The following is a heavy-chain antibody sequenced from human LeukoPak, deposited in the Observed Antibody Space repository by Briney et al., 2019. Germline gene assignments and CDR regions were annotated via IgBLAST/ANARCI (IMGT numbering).Heavy chain of an antibody. Sequence: ASVKVSCKASGGTFSSYAIRWVRQAPGQGLEWMGGIIPIIGTENYAQKFQGRVTITADESTSTAYMELSSLRSEGRAVYYCAGSYDFWSDYPYWGQGTLVTVSS. CDR1: GGTFSSYA. V-gene: IGHV1-69*13. J-gene: IGHJ4*02. CDR2: IIPIIGTE. D-gene: IGHD3-3*01. CDR3: AGSYDFWSDYPY.